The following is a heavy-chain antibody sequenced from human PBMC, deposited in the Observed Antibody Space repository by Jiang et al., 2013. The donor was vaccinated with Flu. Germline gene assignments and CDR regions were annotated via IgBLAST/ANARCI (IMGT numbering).Heavy chain of an antibody. V-gene: IGHV5-10-1*01. D-gene: IGHD3-22*01. CDR1: GYSFTSYW. J-gene: IGHJ3*02. CDR3: ASAPYPYDSSGYYYGDAFDI. Sequence: GAEVKKPGESLRISCKGSGYSFTSYWISWVRQMPGKGLEWMGRIDPSDSYTNYSPSFQGHVTISADKSISTAYLQWSSLKASDTAMYYCASAPYPYDSSGYYYGDAFDIWGQGTMVTVSS. CDR2: IDPSDSYT.